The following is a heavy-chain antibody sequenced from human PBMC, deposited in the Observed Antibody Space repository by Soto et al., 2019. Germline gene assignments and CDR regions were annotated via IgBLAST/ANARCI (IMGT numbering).Heavy chain of an antibody. CDR2: IYHSGST. D-gene: IGHD3-10*01. Sequence: SETLSLTFAVSGGSMSSSNWWSWVRQPAGKGLEWIGEIYHSGSTNYNPSLKSRVTISVDKSKNQFSLKLSSVTAADTAVYYCARVGSEDSGSYYILRNWFDPWGQGTLVTVS. V-gene: IGHV4-4*02. J-gene: IGHJ5*02. CDR3: ARVGSEDSGSYYILRNWFDP. CDR1: GGSMSSSNW.